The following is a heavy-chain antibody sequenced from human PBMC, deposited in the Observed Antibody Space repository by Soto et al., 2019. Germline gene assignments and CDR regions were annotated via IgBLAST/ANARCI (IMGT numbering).Heavy chain of an antibody. CDR1: GGSISSYY. Sequence: PSETLSLTCAVSGGSISSYYWIWIRQPPGKGLEWIGYIYYSGSTNYNPSLKSRVTISVDTSKNQFSLKLSSVTAADTAVYYCASYDFWSGYIDYWGQGTLVTVPS. V-gene: IGHV4-59*01. D-gene: IGHD3-3*01. CDR3: ASYDFWSGYIDY. J-gene: IGHJ4*02. CDR2: IYYSGST.